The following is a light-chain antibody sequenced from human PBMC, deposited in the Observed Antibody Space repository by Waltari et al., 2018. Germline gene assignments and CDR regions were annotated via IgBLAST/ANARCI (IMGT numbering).Light chain of an antibody. CDR1: QSVSRK. V-gene: IGKV3-15*01. J-gene: IGKJ1*01. Sequence: EITMTQSPATLSVSPGERATLSCRVSQSVSRKLAWYQQKPGQAPRLLIYDTSSRATDIPARFSGSGSGTEFTLTISSLQSEDFAVYYCQQYSNWPPWTFSQGTKVEI. CDR3: QQYSNWPPWT. CDR2: DTS.